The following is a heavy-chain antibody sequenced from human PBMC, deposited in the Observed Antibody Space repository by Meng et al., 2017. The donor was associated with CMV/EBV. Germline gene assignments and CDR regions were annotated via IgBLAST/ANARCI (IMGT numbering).Heavy chain of an antibody. J-gene: IGHJ4*02. Sequence: GGSLRLSCAASRFTVSSYYMSWVRQAPGKGLEWVAVIYSGGSTYYTDSVKGRFTISRDKSKNPLYLEMNRLRAEDTAVYCCARDGPYGDPLHYWGQGTLVTVSS. CDR2: IYSGGST. CDR1: RFTVSSYY. D-gene: IGHD4-17*01. CDR3: ARDGPYGDPLHY. V-gene: IGHV3-66*02.